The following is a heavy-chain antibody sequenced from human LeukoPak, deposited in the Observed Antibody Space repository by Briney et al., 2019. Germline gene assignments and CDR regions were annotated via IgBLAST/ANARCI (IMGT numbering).Heavy chain of an antibody. J-gene: IGHJ4*02. Sequence: GESLKFSCTGSGYTFSDYWIAWVRQMPGKGLEWMGIIYPGDSDTSYSPSFQGQVTISADKSINTAYLQWSSLKASDTAMYYCARQHGYKAEYWGQGTLVTVSS. V-gene: IGHV5-51*01. CDR2: IYPGDSDT. CDR1: GYTFSDYW. CDR3: ARQHGYKAEY. D-gene: IGHD5-24*01.